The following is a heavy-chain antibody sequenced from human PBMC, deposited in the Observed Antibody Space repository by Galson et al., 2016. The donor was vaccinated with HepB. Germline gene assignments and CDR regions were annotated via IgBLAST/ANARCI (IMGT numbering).Heavy chain of an antibody. D-gene: IGHD6-19*01. J-gene: IGHJ4*02. CDR3: ARDSTDGYGFDH. CDR2: ISTTGITR. CDR1: GFTFSANY. V-gene: IGHV3-11*04. Sequence: SLRLSCAGSGFTFSANYMNWIRQAPGKGLEWIAYISTTGITRYYANSVKGRFTISRDNANRSLYLQMDSLRPDDTDVYFCARDSTDGYGFDHWGQGILVTVSS.